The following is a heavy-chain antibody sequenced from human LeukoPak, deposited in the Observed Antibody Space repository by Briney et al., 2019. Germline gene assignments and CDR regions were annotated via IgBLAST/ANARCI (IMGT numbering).Heavy chain of an antibody. V-gene: IGHV3-7*01. CDR1: GFTFSSYW. D-gene: IGHD4-17*01. CDR2: IEKDGSQE. Sequence: PGGSLRLSCVTSGFTFSSYWMSWVRQAPGKGLEWVANIEKDGSQEYYVDSVKGRFTISRDNAETSLHLQMNSLRAEDTAVYYCARGGNHGDYWYFDLWGRGTLVTVSS. CDR3: ARGGNHGDYWYFDL. J-gene: IGHJ2*01.